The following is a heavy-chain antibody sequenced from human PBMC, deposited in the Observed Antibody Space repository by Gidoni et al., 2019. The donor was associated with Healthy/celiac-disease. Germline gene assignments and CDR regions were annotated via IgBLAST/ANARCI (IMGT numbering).Heavy chain of an antibody. CDR3: ARDGEMGATTSYYYGMDV. V-gene: IGHV3-30-3*01. CDR1: GFTFSSYA. Sequence: AASGFTFSSYAMHWVRQAPGKGLEWVAVISYDGSNKYYADSVKGRFTISRDNSKNTLYLQMNSLRAEDTAVYYCARDGEMGATTSYYYGMDVWGQGTTVTVSS. J-gene: IGHJ6*02. CDR2: ISYDGSNK. D-gene: IGHD1-26*01.